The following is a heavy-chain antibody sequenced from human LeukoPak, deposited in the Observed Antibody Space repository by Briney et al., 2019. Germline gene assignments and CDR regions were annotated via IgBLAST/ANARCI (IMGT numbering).Heavy chain of an antibody. V-gene: IGHV4-59*08. CDR3: ARLSIVGATNFDY. Sequence: SESLSLTCTVSVASITSYYGSWIRQPPAKGREWVVYIHYNGSTTYKPALKGRVTISVDTSKTQSSLKLSSVTAADTAVYYCARLSIVGATNFDYWGQGTLVTVSS. CDR1: VASITSYY. CDR2: IHYNGST. J-gene: IGHJ4*02. D-gene: IGHD1-26*01.